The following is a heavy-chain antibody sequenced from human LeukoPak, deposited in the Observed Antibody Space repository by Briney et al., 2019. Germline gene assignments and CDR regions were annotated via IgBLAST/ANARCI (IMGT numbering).Heavy chain of an antibody. V-gene: IGHV1-2*06. CDR2: INPNSGGT. Sequence: ASVKVSCKASGYIFTGYYMHWVRQAPGQGLEWMGRINPNSGGTNHAQKFQGRVTMTRDTTISTAYMEMSRLTSDDTAVYYCARGAQERRGMDVWGQGTTVTVSS. J-gene: IGHJ6*02. CDR3: ARGAQERRGMDV. CDR1: GYIFTGYY.